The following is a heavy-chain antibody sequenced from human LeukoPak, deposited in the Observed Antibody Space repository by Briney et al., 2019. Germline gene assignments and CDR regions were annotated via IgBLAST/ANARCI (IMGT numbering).Heavy chain of an antibody. Sequence: PGGSLRLSCAASGFTFSSYAMSWVRQAPGKGLEWVANIKQDGSEKYYVDSVEGRFTIFREDAENSLYLQMNSLRAEDTAVYYCARETCSSTTCYAWGDYYYDMDVWGRGTTVTVSS. CDR1: GFTFSSYA. CDR2: IKQDGSEK. CDR3: ARETCSSTTCYAWGDYYYDMDV. V-gene: IGHV3-7*01. D-gene: IGHD2-2*01. J-gene: IGHJ6*02.